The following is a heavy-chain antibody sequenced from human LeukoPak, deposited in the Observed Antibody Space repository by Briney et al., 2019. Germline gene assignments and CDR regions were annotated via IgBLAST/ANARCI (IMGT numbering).Heavy chain of an antibody. CDR1: GFSLSDYT. V-gene: IGHV3-7*03. CDR3: ARGGGLDV. D-gene: IGHD3-16*01. Sequence: GGSLRLSCELSGFSLSDYTMNWARQAPGKGLEWVASINHNGNVNYYVDSVKGRFTISRDNAKNSLYLQMSNLRAEDTAVYFCARGGGLDVWGQGATVTVSS. J-gene: IGHJ6*02. CDR2: INHNGNVN.